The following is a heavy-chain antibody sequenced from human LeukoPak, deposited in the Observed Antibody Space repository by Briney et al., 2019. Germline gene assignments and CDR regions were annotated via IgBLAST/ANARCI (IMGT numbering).Heavy chain of an antibody. CDR2: IYYSGST. D-gene: IGHD3-16*02. CDR1: GASISSSTDY. Sequence: KSSETLSLTCTVSGASISSSTDYWGWIRQPPGKGLEWIANIYYSGSTYYNPSLKSRVTISVDTSKNQFSLKLSSVTAADTAVYYCARGGYVWGSYRNTPHKPQRNYFDYWGQGTLVTVSS. CDR3: ARGGYVWGSYRNTPHKPQRNYFDY. V-gene: IGHV4-39*07. J-gene: IGHJ4*02.